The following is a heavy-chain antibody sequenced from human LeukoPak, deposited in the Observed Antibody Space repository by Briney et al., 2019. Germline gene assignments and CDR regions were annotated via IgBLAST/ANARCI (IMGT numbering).Heavy chain of an antibody. CDR3: AAEPGFHTRWFDH. D-gene: IGHD1-14*01. J-gene: IGHJ5*02. CDR2: IIPILGIA. V-gene: IGHV1-69*02. Sequence: SVKVSCKASGGTFISYTISWVRQAPGQGLEWMGRIIPILGIANYAQKFQGRVTITADKSTSTPYMELSSLRSEDTAVYYCAAEPGFHTRWFDHWGQGTLVTVSS. CDR1: GGTFISYT.